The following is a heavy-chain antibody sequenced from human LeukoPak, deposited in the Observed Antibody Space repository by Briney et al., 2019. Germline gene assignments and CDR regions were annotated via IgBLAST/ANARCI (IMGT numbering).Heavy chain of an antibody. CDR2: ISYDGSNK. Sequence: GGSLRLSCAASGFTFSSYAMHWVRQAPGKGLEWVAVISYDGSNKYYADSVKGRFTISRDNSKSTLYLQMNSLRAEDTAVYYCARDFTYRGSFDYWGQGTLVTVSS. V-gene: IGHV3-30-3*01. CDR1: GFTFSSYA. CDR3: ARDFTYRGSFDY. J-gene: IGHJ4*02. D-gene: IGHD1-26*01.